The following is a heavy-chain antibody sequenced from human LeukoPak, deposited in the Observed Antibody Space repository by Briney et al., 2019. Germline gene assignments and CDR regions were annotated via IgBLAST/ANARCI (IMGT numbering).Heavy chain of an antibody. CDR3: AKGFGGGATDVVYY. D-gene: IGHD1-26*01. Sequence: GGSLRLSCAASGFTFNDYYMSWIRQAPGKGLEWVSYISSSGSNINYADSVKGRFTISRDNAKNTLYLQMNSLRAEDTAVYYCAKGFGGGATDVVYYWGQGNLVTVSS. J-gene: IGHJ4*02. CDR2: ISSSGSNI. CDR1: GFTFNDYY. V-gene: IGHV3-11*04.